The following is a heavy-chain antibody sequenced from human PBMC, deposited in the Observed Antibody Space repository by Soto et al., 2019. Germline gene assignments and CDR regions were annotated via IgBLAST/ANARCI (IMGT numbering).Heavy chain of an antibody. V-gene: IGHV1-58*01. Sequence: SVRLSRKSGSVGLTSSCVKCVRRARGQRLEWIGWIVVGSGNTNYAQKFQERVTITRDMSTSTAYMELSSLRSEDTAVYYWAVSYCVGACPTRDYYY. CDR3: AVSYCVGACPTRDYYY. D-gene: IGHD2-21*02. CDR2: IVVGSGNT. CDR1: SVGLTSSC. J-gene: IGHJ6*01.